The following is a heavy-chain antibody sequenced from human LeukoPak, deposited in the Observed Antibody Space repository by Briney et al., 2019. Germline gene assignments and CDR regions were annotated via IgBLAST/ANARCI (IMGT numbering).Heavy chain of an antibody. CDR3: AINVGHYDSSGYYYPIKPYVDY. D-gene: IGHD3-22*01. CDR1: GYTFTSYG. J-gene: IGHJ4*02. Sequence: ASVKVSRKASGYTFTSYGISWVRQAPGQGLEWMGWISAYNGNTNYAQKLQGRVTMTTDTSTSTAYMELRSLRSDDTAVYYCAINVGHYDSSGYYYPIKPYVDYWGQGTLVTVSS. CDR2: ISAYNGNT. V-gene: IGHV1-18*01.